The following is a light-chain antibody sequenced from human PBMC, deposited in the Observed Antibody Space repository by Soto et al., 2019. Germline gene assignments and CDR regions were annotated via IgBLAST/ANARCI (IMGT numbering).Light chain of an antibody. CDR2: DTS. V-gene: IGLV7-46*01. CDR1: TGDVTSGHY. CDR3: SLSGTGVRV. Sequence: QAVVTQEPSLTVSPGGTVTLTCGSSTGDVTSGHYPYWFQQKPGQAPRTLIYDTSNTHSWTPARCSGSLLGGKAALTLSGAQPEDEPDSSPSLSGTGVRVFGGGTKLTVL. J-gene: IGLJ2*01.